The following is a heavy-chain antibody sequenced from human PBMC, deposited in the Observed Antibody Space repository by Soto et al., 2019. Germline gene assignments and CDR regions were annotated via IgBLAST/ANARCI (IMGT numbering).Heavy chain of an antibody. CDR1: GGTFSMYA. Sequence: SVKVSCKASGGTFSMYAISCVRQSAGQGLEWMGGIIPIFGTANYAQKFQGRVTITADESTSTAYMELSSLRSEDTAVYYCARGYYDSSGYYRDYWGQGTLVTVSS. V-gene: IGHV1-69*13. D-gene: IGHD3-22*01. J-gene: IGHJ4*02. CDR2: IIPIFGTA. CDR3: ARGYYDSSGYYRDY.